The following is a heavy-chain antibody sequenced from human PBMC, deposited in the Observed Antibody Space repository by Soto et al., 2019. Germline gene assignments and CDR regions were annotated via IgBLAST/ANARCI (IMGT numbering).Heavy chain of an antibody. V-gene: IGHV2-70*04. CDR3: ARSAKTKGDFDY. Sequence: ESGPTLVNPTQTLTLTCTFSGFSLSTSGMRVSWIRQPPGKALEFLARIDWDDDKFYSTSLKTRLTISKDTSKNQVVLTMTNMDPVDTATYYCARSAKTKGDFDYWGQGTLVTVSS. J-gene: IGHJ4*02. CDR1: GFSLSTSGMR. CDR2: IDWDDDK.